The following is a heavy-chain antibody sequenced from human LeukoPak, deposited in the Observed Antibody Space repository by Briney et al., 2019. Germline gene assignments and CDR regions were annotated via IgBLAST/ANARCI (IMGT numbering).Heavy chain of an antibody. D-gene: IGHD3-22*01. J-gene: IGHJ4*02. CDR1: GFTFSDYS. V-gene: IGHV3-48*01. Sequence: GGSLRLSCAASGFTFSDYSMNWVRQAPGKGLEWVSYISSSSSTIYYADSVKGRFTISRDNSKNTLYLQMNSLRAEDTAVYYCARGYYYDSSGYYPNYFDYWGQGTLVTVSS. CDR2: ISSSSSTI. CDR3: ARGYYYDSSGYYPNYFDY.